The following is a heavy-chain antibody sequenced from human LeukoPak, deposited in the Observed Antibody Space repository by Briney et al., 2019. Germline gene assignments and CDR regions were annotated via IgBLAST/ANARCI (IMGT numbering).Heavy chain of an antibody. V-gene: IGHV3-21*06. CDR2: ISSSSSYI. Sequence: GGSLRFSCAASGFTFSSYSMNWVRQAPGKGLEWVSSISSSSSYIYYADSVNGRFTISRDNAKSTVYLQMNSLTPEDTAVYYCARDGGTSTPFDYWGQGTLVTVSS. J-gene: IGHJ4*02. CDR3: ARDGGTSTPFDY. CDR1: GFTFSSYS. D-gene: IGHD2-15*01.